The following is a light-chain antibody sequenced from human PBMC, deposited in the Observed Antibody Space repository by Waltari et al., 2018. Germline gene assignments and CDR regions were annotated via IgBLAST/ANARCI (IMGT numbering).Light chain of an antibody. Sequence: SYELTQPPSVSVSPGQTARITCSGDVLPTQYAYWYQHKAGQAPKLVLAKDTERPSGIPERFSGSTTGTTVTLAITGVRPEDEADYYGQSVDINGVYVFGTGT. CDR2: KDT. J-gene: IGLJ1*01. V-gene: IGLV3-25*03. CDR1: VLPTQY. CDR3: QSVDINGVYV.